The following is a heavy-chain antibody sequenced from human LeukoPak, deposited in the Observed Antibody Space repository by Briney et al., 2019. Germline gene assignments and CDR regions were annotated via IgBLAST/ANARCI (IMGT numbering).Heavy chain of an antibody. Sequence: PSETLSLTCTVSGYSISSGYYWGWIRQPPGKRLEWIGSIYHSGSTYYNPSLKSRVTISVDTSKNQLSLKLSSVTAADTAVYYCARDEDSSSGPWGQGTLVTVSS. D-gene: IGHD3-10*01. CDR2: IYHSGST. V-gene: IGHV4-38-2*02. J-gene: IGHJ5*02. CDR3: ARDEDSSSGP. CDR1: GYSISSGYY.